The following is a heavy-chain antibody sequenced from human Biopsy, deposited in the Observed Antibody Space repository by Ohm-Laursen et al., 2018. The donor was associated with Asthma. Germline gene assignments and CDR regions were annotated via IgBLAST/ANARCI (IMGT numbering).Heavy chain of an antibody. CDR3: ARDYYDFWNRSVYTYFGMDV. CDR2: IYHRGNT. D-gene: IGHD3-3*01. Sequence: PSQTLSLTCSVSGYSISNGGYHWTWVRQRPGKGLEWIGNIYHRGNTKYNPSLKSRPSFSVDTSKNQFSLKLSSVTAADTAIYFCARDYYDFWNRSVYTYFGMDVWGRGTTVVVSS. CDR1: GYSISNGGYH. V-gene: IGHV4-31*03. J-gene: IGHJ6*02.